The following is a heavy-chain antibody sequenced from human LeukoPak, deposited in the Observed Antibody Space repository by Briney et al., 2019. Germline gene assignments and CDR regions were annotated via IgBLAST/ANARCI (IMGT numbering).Heavy chain of an antibody. CDR1: GYQFRSYW. CDR3: ARRGKISPAVSSRWDLDY. V-gene: IGHV5-51*01. Sequence: GESLKISCKGSGYQFRSYWIAWVRQMPGEGLEWMGIVYPDDSDTRYSPSFQGQVTISADKSITTAYLQWSSLQASDTAMYYCARRGKISPAVSSRWDLDYWGQGTLVTVSS. CDR2: VYPDDSDT. D-gene: IGHD2-2*01. J-gene: IGHJ4*02.